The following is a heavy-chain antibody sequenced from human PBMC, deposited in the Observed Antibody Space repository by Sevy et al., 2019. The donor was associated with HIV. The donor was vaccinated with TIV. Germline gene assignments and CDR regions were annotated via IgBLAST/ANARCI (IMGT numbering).Heavy chain of an antibody. CDR2: INPNNGGT. D-gene: IGHD3-10*01. J-gene: IGHJ4*02. V-gene: IGHV1-2*02. CDR1: GYTFTDYY. CDR3: ARASHVSGSYTNDY. Sequence: ASVKVSCRASGYTFTDYYLHWVRQATGQGLEWMGWINPNNGGTEYAQRIQGRVAMTRDTSISTVYMELSRLRSDDTAVYYCARASHVSGSYTNDYWGQGTLVTVSS.